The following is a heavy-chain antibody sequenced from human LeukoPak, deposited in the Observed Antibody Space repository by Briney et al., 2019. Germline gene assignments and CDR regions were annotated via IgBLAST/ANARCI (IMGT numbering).Heavy chain of an antibody. V-gene: IGHV4-34*01. CDR2: INHSGYT. CDR3: TRAVAGHPD. CDR1: GVPFSNYY. Sequence: PSETLSLACAVSGVPFSNYYWSWVRQSPTKGLEGIGEINHSGYTNYNPSLKSRVTISIDTSKNQFSLMLTSVTAADTAVYYCTRAVAGHPDWGQGTLVTVSS. D-gene: IGHD6-19*01. J-gene: IGHJ4*02.